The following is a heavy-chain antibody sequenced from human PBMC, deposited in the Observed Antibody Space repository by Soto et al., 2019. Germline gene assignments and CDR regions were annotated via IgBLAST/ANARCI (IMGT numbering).Heavy chain of an antibody. V-gene: IGHV1-69*13. CDR3: ARDLSSSYYYYGMDV. D-gene: IGHD6-19*01. CDR1: GGTFSSYA. CDR2: IIPIFGTA. J-gene: IGHJ6*02. Sequence: ASVKVSYKASGGTFSSYAISWVRQAPGQGLEWMGGIIPIFGTANYAQKFQGRVTITADESTSTAYMELSSLRSEDTAVYYCARDLSSSYYYYGMDVWGQGTTVTVSS.